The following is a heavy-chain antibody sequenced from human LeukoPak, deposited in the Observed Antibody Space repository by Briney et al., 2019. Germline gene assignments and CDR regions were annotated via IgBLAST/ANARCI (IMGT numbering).Heavy chain of an antibody. V-gene: IGHV3-15*01. CDR3: ANDLEGLGYYYYYYGMDV. Sequence: GGSLRLSCAASGFTFSNAWMSWVRQAPGKRLEWVGRIKSKTDGGTTDYAAPVKGRFTISRDDSKNTLYLQMNSLRAEDTAVYYCANDLEGLGYYYYYYGMDVWGQGTTVTVSS. CDR1: GFTFSNAW. J-gene: IGHJ6*02. CDR2: IKSKTDGGTT. D-gene: IGHD3-16*01.